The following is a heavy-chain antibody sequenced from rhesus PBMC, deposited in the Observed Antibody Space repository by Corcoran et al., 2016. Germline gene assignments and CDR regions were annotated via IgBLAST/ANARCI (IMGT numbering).Heavy chain of an antibody. CDR2: IYGSGRST. D-gene: IGHD2-15*01. CDR3: ARRHCSSTYCFLDY. CDR1: GGSMSSSKW. Sequence: QVQLQESGPAVAKPSETLSLIRAVSGGSMSSSKWWSWIRESPGTGLKWIGGIYGSGRSTEYNPSLKRRVTISIATSKNQFSLKLSSVTAADTAVYYCARRHCSSTYCFLDYWGQGVLVTISS. V-gene: IGHV4-93*02. J-gene: IGHJ4*01.